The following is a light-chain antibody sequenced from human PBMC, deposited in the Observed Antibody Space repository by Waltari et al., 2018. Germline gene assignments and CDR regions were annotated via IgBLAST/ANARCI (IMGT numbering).Light chain of an antibody. J-gene: IGLJ3*02. Sequence: YVLTQPPSVSVAPGKTATLTCGGENIETKSVNWYQQKPGQAPGLVLFYDTDRPSGFPDRFSGPNSGNTATLTISWVEAGDEADYHCQVWDDTTNSGVFGGGTRLTVL. CDR1: NIETKS. CDR2: YDT. CDR3: QVWDDTTNSGV. V-gene: IGLV3-21*04.